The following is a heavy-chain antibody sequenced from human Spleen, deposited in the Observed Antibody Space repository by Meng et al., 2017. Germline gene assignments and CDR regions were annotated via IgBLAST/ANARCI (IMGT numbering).Heavy chain of an antibody. D-gene: IGHD5-18*01. J-gene: IGHJ4*02. CDR2: IYNAGYS. CDR1: GASISSGEFY. Sequence: QVQLRESGPGLVKPSQTPSLTCPVSGASISSGEFYWSWLRQSPGKGLELIGYIYNAGYSFYNPSLRSRVTLSIDTSNNQFSLRLTSMSAADTAVYFCARETVYSFIGGPFEYWGQGVLVTVSS. CDR3: ARETVYSFIGGPFEY. V-gene: IGHV4-30-4*01.